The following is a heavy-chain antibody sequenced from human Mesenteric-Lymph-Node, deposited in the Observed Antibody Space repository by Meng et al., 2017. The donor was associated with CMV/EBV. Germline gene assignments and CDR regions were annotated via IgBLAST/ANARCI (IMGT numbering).Heavy chain of an antibody. V-gene: IGHV4-59*01. CDR1: GGSISSYY. Sequence: SETLSLTCTVSGGSISSYYWSWIRQPPGKGLEWIGFISYSGSTNYNPSHKSRVTISIDTSKNHFSLKMSSVTAADTAVYYCARGVGARSSNFDYWGQGIVVTVSS. D-gene: IGHD6-6*01. CDR3: ARGVGARSSNFDY. J-gene: IGHJ4*02. CDR2: ISYSGST.